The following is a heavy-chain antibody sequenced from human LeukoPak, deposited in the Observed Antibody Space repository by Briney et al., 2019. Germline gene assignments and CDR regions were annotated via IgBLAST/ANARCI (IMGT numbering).Heavy chain of an antibody. CDR2: ISAYNGNT. CDR3: ARDRFVAARQRGNWFDP. V-gene: IGHV1-18*01. D-gene: IGHD6-6*01. J-gene: IGHJ5*02. CDR1: GYTFTSYG. Sequence: ASVKVSCKASGYTFTSYGISWVRQAPGQGLEWMGWISAYNGNTNYAQKLQGRVTMTTDTSTSTAYIELRSLRSDDTAVYYCARDRFVAARQRGNWFDPWGQGTLVTVSS.